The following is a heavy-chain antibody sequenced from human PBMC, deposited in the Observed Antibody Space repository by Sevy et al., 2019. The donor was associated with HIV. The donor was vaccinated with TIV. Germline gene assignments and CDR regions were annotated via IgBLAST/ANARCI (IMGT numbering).Heavy chain of an antibody. CDR1: GFSFSDYY. D-gene: IGHD2-21*01. J-gene: IGHJ4*02. CDR2: IYQDGSQE. V-gene: IGHV3-7*01. CDR3: TRELWPGDY. Sequence: GGSLRLSCAASGFSFSDYYMGWVRQAPVKGLEWVANIYQDGSQENYVDSVKGRFTISRDNAKNSVYLQMNSLRVDDTGIYYCTRELWPGDYWGQGTLVTVSS.